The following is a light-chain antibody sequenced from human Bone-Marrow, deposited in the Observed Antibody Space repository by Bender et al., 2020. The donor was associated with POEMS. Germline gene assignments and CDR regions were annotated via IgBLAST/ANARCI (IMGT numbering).Light chain of an antibody. CDR1: SSNIGAGYD. J-gene: IGLJ3*02. Sequence: QSVLTQSPSVSGAPGQGVTITCTGNSSNIGAGYDVHWYQQFPGTAPKVLIYGNSNRPSGVPDRFSGSKSGTSASLAITGLQAEDEGDYYCQSYDNSLGGWVFGGGTKLTVL. CDR3: QSYDNSLGGWV. V-gene: IGLV1-40*01. CDR2: GNS.